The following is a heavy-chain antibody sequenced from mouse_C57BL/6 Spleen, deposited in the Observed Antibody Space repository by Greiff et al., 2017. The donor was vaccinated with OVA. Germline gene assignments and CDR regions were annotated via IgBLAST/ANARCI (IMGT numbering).Heavy chain of an antibody. Sequence: VQLKQSGPGLVKPSQSLSLTCSVTGYSITSGYYWNWIRQFPGNKLEWMGYISYDGSNNYNPSLKNRISITRDTSKNQFFLKLSSVTNEDAATYYCARFCYGLSGGFAYWGQGTLVTVAA. CDR2: ISYDGSN. V-gene: IGHV3-6*01. D-gene: IGHD2-1*01. J-gene: IGHJ3*01. CDR3: ARFCYGLSGGFAY. CDR1: GYSITSGYY.